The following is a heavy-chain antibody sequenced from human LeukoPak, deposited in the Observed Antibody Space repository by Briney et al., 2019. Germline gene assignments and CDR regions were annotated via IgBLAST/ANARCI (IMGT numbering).Heavy chain of an antibody. CDR2: ISSSSSYI. D-gene: IGHD5-18*01. CDR1: GFTFSSHS. CDR3: ARDIVDTAMVEFDY. Sequence: GGSLRLSCAASGFTFSSHSMNWVRQAPGKGLEWVSSISSSSSYIYYADSVKGRFTISRDNAKNSLYLQMNSLRAEDTAVYYCARDIVDTAMVEFDYWGQGTLVTVSS. V-gene: IGHV3-21*01. J-gene: IGHJ4*02.